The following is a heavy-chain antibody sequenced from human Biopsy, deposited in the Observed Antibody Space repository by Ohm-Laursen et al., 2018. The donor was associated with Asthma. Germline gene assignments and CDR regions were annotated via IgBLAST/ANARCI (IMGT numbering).Heavy chain of an antibody. D-gene: IGHD3-22*01. CDR2: IHHSGTS. CDR1: GDSITSGGCC. Sequence: SDTLSLTCTVSGDSITSGGCCWNWIRQHPGKGLEWIGYIHHSGTSYFNPPLKSRVSFSRDTSKSQFSLRLSSVTAADTAMYYCARIPRRSGSYFVDYWGQGTLVTVSS. CDR3: ARIPRRSGSYFVDY. J-gene: IGHJ4*02. V-gene: IGHV4-31*03.